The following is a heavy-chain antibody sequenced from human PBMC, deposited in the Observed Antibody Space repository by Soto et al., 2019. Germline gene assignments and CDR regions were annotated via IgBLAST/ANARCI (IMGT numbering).Heavy chain of an antibody. Sequence: GGSLRLSCAASGFTVSSNYMSWVRQAPGKGLEWVSVIYSGGNTYYADSVKDRFIISRDNSKNTLYLQMNSLRAEDTAVYYCARATAPLWSNYYYYYMDVWGKGTTVTVSS. D-gene: IGHD3-10*01. CDR3: ARATAPLWSNYYYYYMDV. J-gene: IGHJ6*03. CDR2: IYSGGNT. V-gene: IGHV3-66*01. CDR1: GFTVSSNY.